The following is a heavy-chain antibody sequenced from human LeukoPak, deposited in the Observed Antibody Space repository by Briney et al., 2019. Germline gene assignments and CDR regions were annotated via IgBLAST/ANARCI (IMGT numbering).Heavy chain of an antibody. D-gene: IGHD2-15*01. CDR3: ARGYCSGGSCYQDRVYFDY. CDR2: INPNSGGT. J-gene: IGHJ4*02. Sequence: ASVKVSCKASGYTFTGYYMHWVRQAPGQGLEWMGWINPNSGGTNYAQKFQGRVTMTRDTSISTAYMELSRLRSDDTAVYYCARGYCSGGSCYQDRVYFDYWGQGTLVTVSS. CDR1: GYTFTGYY. V-gene: IGHV1-2*02.